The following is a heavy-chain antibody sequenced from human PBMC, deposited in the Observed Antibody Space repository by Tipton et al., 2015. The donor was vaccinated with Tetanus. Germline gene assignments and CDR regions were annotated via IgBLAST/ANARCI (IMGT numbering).Heavy chain of an antibody. J-gene: IGHJ3*02. V-gene: IGHV3-74*01. Sequence: SLRLSCAASGFTFSSYWMHWVRQAPGKGLVWVSRINSDGSSTSYADSVKGRFTISRDNAKNTMYLQMNSLRAEDTAVYYCAKDTVTTYLIPGAFDIWGQGTMVTVSS. CDR2: INSDGSST. CDR3: AKDTVTTYLIPGAFDI. CDR1: GFTFSSYW. D-gene: IGHD4-17*01.